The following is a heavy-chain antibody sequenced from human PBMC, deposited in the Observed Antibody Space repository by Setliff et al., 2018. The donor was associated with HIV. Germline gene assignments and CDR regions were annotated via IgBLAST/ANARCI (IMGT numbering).Heavy chain of an antibody. D-gene: IGHD3-22*01. Sequence: SETLSLTCAVYGGSFSGHYWNWFRQPPGKGLEWIGEINHSGSTNYKSSLKSRVTISADTSKRQFSLKQSSVTAADTAVYYCARLGYNYDSSGHGLWGQGTLVTVSS. V-gene: IGHV4-34*01. CDR3: ARLGYNYDSSGHGL. J-gene: IGHJ4*02. CDR2: INHSGST. CDR1: GGSFSGHY.